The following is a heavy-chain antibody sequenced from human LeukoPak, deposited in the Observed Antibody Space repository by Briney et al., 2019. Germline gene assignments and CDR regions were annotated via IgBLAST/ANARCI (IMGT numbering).Heavy chain of an antibody. V-gene: IGHV3-9*01. J-gene: IGHJ4*02. CDR2: ISWNSGSI. CDR1: GFTFDDYA. Sequence: GGSLRLSCAASGFTFDDYAMPWVRQAPGKGLEWVSGISWNSGSIGYADSVKGRFTISRDNAKNSLYLQMNSLRAEDTALYYCARANPLNDDFDYWGQGTLVTVSS. CDR3: ARANPLNDDFDY. D-gene: IGHD2-8*01.